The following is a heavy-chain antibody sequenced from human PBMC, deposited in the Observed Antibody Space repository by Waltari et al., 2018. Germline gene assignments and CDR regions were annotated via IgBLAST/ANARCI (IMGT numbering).Heavy chain of an antibody. Sequence: EVQLLESGGGLVQPGGSLRLSCAASGFTFSSYAMSWVRQAPGKGLGWVSAISGSGGSTYYADSVKGRFTISRDNSKNTLYLQMNSLRAEDTAVYYCAKKVGGYSYGLIYYYYGMDVWGQGTTVTVSS. CDR1: GFTFSSYA. CDR3: AKKVGGYSYGLIYYYYGMDV. J-gene: IGHJ6*02. CDR2: ISGSGGST. V-gene: IGHV3-23*01. D-gene: IGHD5-18*01.